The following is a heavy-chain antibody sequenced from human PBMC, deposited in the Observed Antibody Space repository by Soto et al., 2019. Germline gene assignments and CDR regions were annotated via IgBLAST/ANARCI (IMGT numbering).Heavy chain of an antibody. CDR2: VSGYNGQT. CDR1: AYTFSSYG. CDR3: ARDGRKQLWVEGLNAMDV. D-gene: IGHD5-18*01. V-gene: IGHV1-18*04. J-gene: IGHJ6*02. Sequence: QVQLVQSGPEVKKPGASVKVSCKASAYTFSSYGISWVRQAPGQGLEWMGWVSGYNGQTNYAQKFRGRVTITTDTSTGTACMEVRSLRSDDTAIYYCARDGRKQLWVEGLNAMDVWGQGTTVTVSS.